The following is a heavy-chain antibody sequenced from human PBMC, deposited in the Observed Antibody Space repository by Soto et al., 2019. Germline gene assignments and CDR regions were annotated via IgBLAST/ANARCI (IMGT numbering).Heavy chain of an antibody. D-gene: IGHD1-1*01. CDR1: GYSFTSYW. CDR2: IYPGGSDT. V-gene: IGHV5-51*01. Sequence: PGESLKISCKGSGYSFTSYWIGWVRQMPGKGLEWMGIIYPGGSDTRYSPSFQGQVTISADKSISTAYLQWSSLKASDTAMYYCARHVLRKKETGTSDYWGQGTLVTVSS. CDR3: ARHVLRKKETGTSDY. J-gene: IGHJ4*02.